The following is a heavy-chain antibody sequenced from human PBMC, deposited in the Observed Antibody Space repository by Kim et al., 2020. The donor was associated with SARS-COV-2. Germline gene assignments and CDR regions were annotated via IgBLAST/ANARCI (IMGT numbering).Heavy chain of an antibody. J-gene: IGHJ4*02. D-gene: IGHD6-19*01. V-gene: IGHV3-7*03. CDR3: ARLSSGWYSDY. CDR2: IKKGGSEK. CDR1: GFTFSSYW. Sequence: GGSLRLSCAASGFTFSSYWMTWARQAPGKGLEWVANIKKGGSEKYYVDSVKGRFTISRDDAKNSLYLQMNSLRAEDTAVYYCARLSSGWYSDYWGQGTLVTVYS.